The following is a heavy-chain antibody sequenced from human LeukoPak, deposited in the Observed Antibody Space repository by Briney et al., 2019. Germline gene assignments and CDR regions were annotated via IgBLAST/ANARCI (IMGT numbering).Heavy chain of an antibody. V-gene: IGHV3-20*04. CDR3: ARAMDYYDSSGYYFVY. CDR2: INWNGGST. J-gene: IGHJ4*02. D-gene: IGHD3-22*01. Sequence: PGGSLRLSCAASGFTFDDYGMSWVRQAPGKGLEWVSGINWNGGSTGYADSVKGRFTISRDNAKNSLYLQMNSLRAEDTAVYYCARAMDYYDSSGYYFVYWGQGTLVTVSS. CDR1: GFTFDDYG.